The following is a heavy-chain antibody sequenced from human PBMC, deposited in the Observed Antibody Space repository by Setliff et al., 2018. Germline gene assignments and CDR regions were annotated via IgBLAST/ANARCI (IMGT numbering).Heavy chain of an antibody. CDR1: GYTFTTHH. V-gene: IGHV1-46*01. Sequence: ASVKVSCKASGYTFTTHHMHWVRRAPGQGLEWVGAINPTSGGSRYAKKLQGRVTVTRDTSTSTLYMELRSLRSEDTAVYYCARDQNRYSATPSLDYWGQGALVTVSS. J-gene: IGHJ4*02. CDR2: INPTSGGS. D-gene: IGHD4-4*01. CDR3: ARDQNRYSATPSLDY.